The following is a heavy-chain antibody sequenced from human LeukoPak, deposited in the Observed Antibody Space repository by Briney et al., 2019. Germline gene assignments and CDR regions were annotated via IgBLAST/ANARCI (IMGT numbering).Heavy chain of an antibody. J-gene: IGHJ4*02. CDR2: IYHSGNT. Sequence: YXXXSXXYWXXXRXXXXXXXXWIGSIYHSGNTYYNPSLKSRVTISVDTSKNHFSLKLSSVTAADTAVYYCARVSNVDMIPDYWGQGTLVTVSS. D-gene: IGHD5-12*01. CDR1: YXXXSXXY. CDR3: ARVSNVDMIPDY. V-gene: IGHV4-38-2*02.